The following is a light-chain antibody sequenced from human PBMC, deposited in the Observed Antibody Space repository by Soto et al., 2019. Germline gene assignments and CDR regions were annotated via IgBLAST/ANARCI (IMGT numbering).Light chain of an antibody. CDR2: QVS. CDR1: QSLVYSDGSTY. J-gene: IGKJ1*01. Sequence: VLAQTPLSSPVTLGQPASISCRSSQSLVYSDGSTYLSWLQQRPGQPPRLLIYQVSNRFSGVQNRLRGRGEGTDFALKISGVEAGDVGFYSCIHFPHFPRTLGKGTRV. CDR3: IHFPHFPRT. V-gene: IGKV2-24*01.